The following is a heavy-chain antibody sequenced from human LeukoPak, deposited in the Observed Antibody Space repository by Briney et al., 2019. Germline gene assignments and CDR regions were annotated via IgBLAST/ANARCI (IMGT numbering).Heavy chain of an antibody. CDR2: IYYSGST. D-gene: IGHD3-9*01. Sequence: PSETLSLTCTVSGGSISSHYWSWIRQPPGKGLEWIGYIYYSGSTNYNPSLKSRVTISVDTSKNQFSLKLSSVTAADTAVYYCARQRYFDSFISYMDVWGTGTTVTVSS. V-gene: IGHV4-59*11. CDR1: GGSISSHY. CDR3: ARQRYFDSFISYMDV. J-gene: IGHJ6*03.